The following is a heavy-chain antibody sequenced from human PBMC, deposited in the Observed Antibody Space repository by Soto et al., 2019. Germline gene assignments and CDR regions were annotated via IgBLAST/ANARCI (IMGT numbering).Heavy chain of an antibody. V-gene: IGHV3-23*01. D-gene: IGHD6-13*01. CDR1: GFTFSSYV. CDR2: ITGGSGDT. CDR3: AKGSANSRPYYFDY. Sequence: EVQLLESGGGFVQPGGSLRVSCAASGFTFSSYVMSWVRQAPGKGLEWVSAITGGSGDTYHADSVKGRFTISRDNTKNTLYLQVNSLRAEDTAIYYCAKGSANSRPYYFDYWGQGTLVTVSS. J-gene: IGHJ4*02.